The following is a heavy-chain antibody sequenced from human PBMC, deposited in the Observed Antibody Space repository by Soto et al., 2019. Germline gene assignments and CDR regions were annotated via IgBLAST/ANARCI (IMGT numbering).Heavy chain of an antibody. D-gene: IGHD3-10*01. J-gene: IGHJ5*01. CDR2: INSNGLTT. Sequence: GGSLRLSCSGSGFTFSSYAMHWVRQAPGKGLEYASAINSNGLTTYYADSVKGRFTISRDNSKKTLYLQMTSLRVEDAAVYYCVKGKIGSSGLLDWFDPWGQGTVVTVSS. CDR3: VKGKIGSSGLLDWFDP. CDR1: GFTFSSYA. V-gene: IGHV3-64D*06.